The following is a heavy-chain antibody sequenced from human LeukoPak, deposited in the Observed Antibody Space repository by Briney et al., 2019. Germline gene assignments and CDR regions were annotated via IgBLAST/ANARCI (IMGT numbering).Heavy chain of an antibody. V-gene: IGHV4-39*01. CDR1: GGSIDSRSYY. D-gene: IGHD2-15*01. CDR3: ARRSEFDNTHYHYFDY. Sequence: SETLSLTCTVSGGSIDSRSYYWDWIRQAPGKGLEWIGTIYHSGSTEYNPSLKSRVAIFVDTSKNQFSLILHSVAAADTAVYYCARRSEFDNTHYHYFDYWGRGALVTVSS. J-gene: IGHJ4*02. CDR2: IYHSGST.